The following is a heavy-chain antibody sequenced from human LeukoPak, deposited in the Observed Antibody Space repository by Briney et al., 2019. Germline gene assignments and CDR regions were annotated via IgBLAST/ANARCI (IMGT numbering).Heavy chain of an antibody. CDR2: IYYSGTT. J-gene: IGHJ4*02. CDR1: GGSISSYY. V-gene: IGHV4-59*01. CDR3: ARDNSGYCRGGSCYHFDY. Sequence: SETLSLTCTVSGGSISSYYWSWIRQPPGKALEWIGYIYYSGTTNYNPSLKSRVTISVDTSKNQFSLKLSSVTAADTAVYYCARDNSGYCRGGSCYHFDYWGQGTLVTVSS. D-gene: IGHD2-15*01.